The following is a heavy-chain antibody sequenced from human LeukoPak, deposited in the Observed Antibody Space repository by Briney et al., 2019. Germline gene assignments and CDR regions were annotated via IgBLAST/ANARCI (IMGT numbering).Heavy chain of an antibody. D-gene: IGHD3-10*01. CDR1: GGSISSSSYY. CDR2: IYYSGST. J-gene: IGHJ5*02. Sequence: SETLSLTCTVSGGSISSSSYYWGWIRQPPGKGLEWIGSIYYSGSTYYNPTLKRRVTISVDTSKNQFSLKLSSVTAADTAVYYCARQLPTGSGSYIGGYNWFDPWGQGTLGTVSS. CDR3: ARQLPTGSGSYIGGYNWFDP. V-gene: IGHV4-39*01.